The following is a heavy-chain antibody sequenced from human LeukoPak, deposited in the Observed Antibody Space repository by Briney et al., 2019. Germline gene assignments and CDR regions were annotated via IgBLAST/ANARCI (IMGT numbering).Heavy chain of an antibody. J-gene: IGHJ4*02. V-gene: IGHV4-34*01. D-gene: IGHD4-17*01. CDR2: VNHSGYT. Sequence: SETLSLTCGVSGTSFTSYYWSWIRQTPGKGLEWIGEVNHSGYTNMNPSPKSRVTISVDTSKNQFSLMMTSVTAADTAVYFCARMTTGHDYWGQGTLFTVSS. CDR1: GTSFTSYY. CDR3: ARMTTGHDY.